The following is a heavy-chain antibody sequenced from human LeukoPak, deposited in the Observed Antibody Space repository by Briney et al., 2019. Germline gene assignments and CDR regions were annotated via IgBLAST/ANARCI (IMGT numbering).Heavy chain of an antibody. CDR2: INWNGGST. Sequence: GSLRLSCAASGFTFDDYDMSWVRQAPGKGLEWVSGINWNGGSTGYADSVKGRFTISRDNAKNSLYLQMNSLRAEDTAVYYCAKGSYGVAVAGYYFDYWGQGTLVTVSS. D-gene: IGHD6-19*01. CDR3: AKGSYGVAVAGYYFDY. CDR1: GFTFDDYD. V-gene: IGHV3-20*04. J-gene: IGHJ4*02.